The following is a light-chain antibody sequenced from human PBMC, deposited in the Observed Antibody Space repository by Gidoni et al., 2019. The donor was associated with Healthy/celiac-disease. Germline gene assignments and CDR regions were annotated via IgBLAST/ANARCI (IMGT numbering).Light chain of an antibody. Sequence: ELVLTQSPGTLSLSPGERATLSCRASQSVSSSYLAWYQQKPGQAPRLLIYGAYSRATGTPDRFSGSGAGTEFTLTIRRLEPEDCAVYYCQQYGSSPRGSFGQGTKLEIK. CDR3: QQYGSSPRGS. CDR2: GAY. CDR1: QSVSSSY. J-gene: IGKJ2*04. V-gene: IGKV3-20*01.